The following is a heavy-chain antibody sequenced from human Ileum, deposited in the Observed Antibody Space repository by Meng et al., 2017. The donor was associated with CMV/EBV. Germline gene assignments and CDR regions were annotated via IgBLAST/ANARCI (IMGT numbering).Heavy chain of an antibody. CDR1: GGSVNSGNYY. CDR2: VYFSGST. J-gene: IGHJ3*01. Sequence: GSLRLSCTVSGGSVNSGNYYWNWFRQPPGKGLEWIGYVYFSGSTKFNPSLQSRVTMSIDTSKNQFSLELSSVTATDTAVYFCAREEFGVFGVANTCDVWGQGTLVTVSS. CDR3: AREEFGVFGVANTCDV. D-gene: IGHD3-3*01. V-gene: IGHV4-61*01.